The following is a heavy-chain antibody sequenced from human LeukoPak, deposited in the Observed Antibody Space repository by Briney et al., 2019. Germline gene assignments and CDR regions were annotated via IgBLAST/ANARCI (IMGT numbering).Heavy chain of an antibody. V-gene: IGHV4-34*01. CDR3: ARGPGGGNSRRYFQH. CDR1: GGSFSGYY. J-gene: IGHJ1*01. D-gene: IGHD4-23*01. CDR2: INHSGST. Sequence: SETLSLTCAVYGGSFSGYYWSWIRQPPGKGLEWIGEINHSGSTNYNPSLKSRVTISVDTSKNQFSLKLSSVTAADTAVYYCARGPGGGNSRRYFQHWGQGTLVTVSS.